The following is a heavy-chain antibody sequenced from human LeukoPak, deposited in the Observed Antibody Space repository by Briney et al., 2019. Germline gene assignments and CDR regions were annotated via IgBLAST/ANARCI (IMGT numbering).Heavy chain of an antibody. CDR1: GYTFTTYG. CDR3: ARSAGYCSGSTCYNFDY. Sequence: ASVKVSCKASGYTFTTYGINWVRHAPGQGLEWMGWISTYNGYTNYAQTFQGRVTMTTDTSTSTAYMELRNLRSDDTAVYYCARSAGYCSGSTCYNFDYWGQGALVTVSS. CDR2: ISTYNGYT. J-gene: IGHJ4*02. V-gene: IGHV1-18*01. D-gene: IGHD2-2*02.